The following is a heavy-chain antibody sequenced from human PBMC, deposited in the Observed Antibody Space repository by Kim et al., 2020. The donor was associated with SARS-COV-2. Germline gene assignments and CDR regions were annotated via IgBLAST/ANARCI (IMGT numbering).Heavy chain of an antibody. D-gene: IGHD2-21*02. CDR2: IGDSGANT. Sequence: GGSLRLSCAASGFTFTNYAMGWVRQAPGKGLEWVSSIGDSGANTYYADSVKGRFTISRDNSRDTLYLQMNSLRVDDTALYYCVKSIRGTAIDHWGQGTLVTVSS. CDR1: GFTFTNYA. J-gene: IGHJ4*02. CDR3: VKSIRGTAIDH. V-gene: IGHV3-23*01.